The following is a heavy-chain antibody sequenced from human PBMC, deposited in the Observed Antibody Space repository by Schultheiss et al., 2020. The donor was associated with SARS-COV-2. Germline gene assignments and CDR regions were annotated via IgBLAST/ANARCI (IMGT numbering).Heavy chain of an antibody. CDR3: ARGDGRSYGMDV. D-gene: IGHD2-15*01. CDR1: GGSISSYY. V-gene: IGHV4-34*01. J-gene: IGHJ6*02. Sequence: SQTLSLTCTVSGGSISSYYWSWIRQPAGKGLEWIGEINHSGSTNYNPSLKSRVTISVDTSKNQFSLKLSSVTAADTAVYYCARGDGRSYGMDVWGQGTTVTVSS. CDR2: INHSGST.